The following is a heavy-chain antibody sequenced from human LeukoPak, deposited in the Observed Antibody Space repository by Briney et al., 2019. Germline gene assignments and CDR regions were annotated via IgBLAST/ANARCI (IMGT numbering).Heavy chain of an antibody. CDR2: VSGSSGST. CDR1: GFTFSTYA. V-gene: IGHV3-23*01. CDR3: AGGTTDDAFDI. J-gene: IGHJ3*02. Sequence: GGSLRLSCAASGFTFSTYAMSWVRQAPGKGLEWVSGVSGSSGSTYSADSVKGRFTISRDNSKSTLFLQMNSLRAEDTAVYYCAGGTTDDAFDIWGRGTMVTVSS. D-gene: IGHD4-11*01.